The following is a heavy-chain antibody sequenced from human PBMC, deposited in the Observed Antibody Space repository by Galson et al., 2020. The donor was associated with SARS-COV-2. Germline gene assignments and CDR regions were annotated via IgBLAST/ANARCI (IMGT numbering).Heavy chain of an antibody. J-gene: IGHJ4*02. D-gene: IGHD2-15*01. Sequence: SETLSLTCTVSGGSITSDHYWGWIRQPPGKGLEWVGSVYYTGTTYYNPSLKSRVTISVDTSKNQLSLKLTSVTATDTAIYYCAREVDHCGGGSCPFDYWGRGTLVPVSS. CDR3: AREVDHCGGGSCPFDY. CDR1: GGSITSDHY. V-gene: IGHV4-39*07. CDR2: VYYTGTT.